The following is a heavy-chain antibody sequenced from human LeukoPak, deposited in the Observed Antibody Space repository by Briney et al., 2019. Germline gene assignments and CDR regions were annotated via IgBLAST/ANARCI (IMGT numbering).Heavy chain of an antibody. Sequence: SETLSLTCTVSGGSISSHYWSWIRQPPGKGLEWIGEINHSGSTNYNPSLKSRVTISVDTSKNQFSLKLSSVTAADTAVYYCARGRGFSGYSYGQYYFDYWGQGTLVTVSS. D-gene: IGHD5-18*01. CDR2: INHSGST. CDR3: ARGRGFSGYSYGQYYFDY. CDR1: GGSISSHY. J-gene: IGHJ4*02. V-gene: IGHV4-34*01.